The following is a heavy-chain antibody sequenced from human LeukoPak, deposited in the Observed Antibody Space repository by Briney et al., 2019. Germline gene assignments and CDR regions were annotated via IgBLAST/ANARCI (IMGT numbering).Heavy chain of an antibody. CDR2: IIPIFGTA. J-gene: IGHJ5*02. CDR3: ARRGYYGSGSQGFDP. Sequence: ASVKVSCKAPGGTFSSYAISWVRQAPGQELEWMGRIIPIFGTANYAQKFQGRVTITTDESTSTAYMELSSLRSEDTAVYYCARRGYYGSGSQGFDPWGQGTLVTVSS. D-gene: IGHD3-10*01. V-gene: IGHV1-69*05. CDR1: GGTFSSYA.